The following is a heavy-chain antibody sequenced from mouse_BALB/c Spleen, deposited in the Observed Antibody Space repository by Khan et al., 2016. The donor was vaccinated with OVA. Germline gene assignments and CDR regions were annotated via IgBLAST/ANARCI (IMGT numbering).Heavy chain of an antibody. Sequence: EVKLEVSGGGLVQPKGSLKLSCAASGFTFNTYDMNWVRQAPGKGLEWVARIRSKSNNYATYYADSVTARFTISRDDSQSMLYLQMNNLKTEYRAMYYCVKIYDGYYYAMDYWGQGTSVTVSS. V-gene: IGHV10-1*02. CDR3: VKIYDGYYYAMDY. D-gene: IGHD2-2*01. J-gene: IGHJ4*01. CDR2: IRSKSNNYAT. CDR1: GFTFNTYD.